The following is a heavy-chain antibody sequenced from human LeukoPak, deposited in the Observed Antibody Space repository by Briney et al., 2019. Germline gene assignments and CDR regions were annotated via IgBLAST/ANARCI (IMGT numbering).Heavy chain of an antibody. D-gene: IGHD3-10*01. Sequence: PSETLSLTCSVSGGSVSSGSYYWSWIRQPPGKGLEWIGYIYYSGSTNYDSSLKSRVTIQVDTSKSQFSLKLSSVTAADTAVYYCARTYGSKSNYYFDYWGQGTLVTVSS. V-gene: IGHV4-61*01. CDR1: GGSVSSGSYY. CDR3: ARTYGSKSNYYFDY. CDR2: IYYSGST. J-gene: IGHJ4*02.